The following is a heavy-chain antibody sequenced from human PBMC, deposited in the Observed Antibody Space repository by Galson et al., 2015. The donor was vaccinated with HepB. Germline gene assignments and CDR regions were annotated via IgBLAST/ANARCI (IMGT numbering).Heavy chain of an antibody. J-gene: IGHJ4*02. Sequence: SLRLSCAASGFTFSSYWMNWVRQAPGKGLAWVAAIKQAGSEKYYVDSVKGRFTISRDNAKNSPDLQMNSLRADDTAVYYCARGDGSIWYSYWGQGILVTVSS. D-gene: IGHD6-13*01. CDR1: GFTFSSYW. CDR2: IKQAGSEK. CDR3: ARGDGSIWYSY. V-gene: IGHV3-7*03.